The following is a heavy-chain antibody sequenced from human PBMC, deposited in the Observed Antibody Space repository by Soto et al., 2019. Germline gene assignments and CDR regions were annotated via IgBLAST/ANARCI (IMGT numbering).Heavy chain of an antibody. J-gene: IGHJ5*02. CDR2: ISSNGGST. CDR1: GFTFSSYA. V-gene: IGHV3-64D*08. D-gene: IGHD5-18*01. CDR3: VKDHRGYSYAPLDWFDP. Sequence: GGSLRLSCSASGFTFSSYAMHWVRQAPGKGLEYVSAISSNGGSTYYADSVKGRFTISRDNSKNTLYLQMSSLRAEDTAVYYCVKDHRGYSYAPLDWFDPWGQGTLVTVSS.